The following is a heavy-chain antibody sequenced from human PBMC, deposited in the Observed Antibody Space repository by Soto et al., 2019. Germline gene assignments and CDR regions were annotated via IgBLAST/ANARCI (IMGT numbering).Heavy chain of an antibody. Sequence: QLQLQESGPGLVKPSETLSLTCTVSGGSISSSSYYWGWIRQPPGKGLEWIGSIYYDGSTYYDPSLTSLVTISVDTSKNQFSLRLSSVTAADPAVYYCATIWFGDGDYWGQGTLVTVSS. CDR1: GGSISSSSYY. J-gene: IGHJ4*02. CDR3: ATIWFGDGDY. D-gene: IGHD3-10*01. CDR2: IYYDGST. V-gene: IGHV4-39*01.